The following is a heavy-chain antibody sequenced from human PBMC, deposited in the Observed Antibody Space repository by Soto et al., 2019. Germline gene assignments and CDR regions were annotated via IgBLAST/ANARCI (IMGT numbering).Heavy chain of an antibody. Sequence: ASVKVSCKASGYTFTGYYMHWVRQAPGQGLEWMGWINPNSGGINYAQKFQGWVTMTRDTSISTAYMELSRLRSDDTAVYYCARDQLWFGELSYYYGMDVWGQGTTVTAP. D-gene: IGHD3-10*01. J-gene: IGHJ6*02. CDR3: ARDQLWFGELSYYYGMDV. CDR1: GYTFTGYY. V-gene: IGHV1-2*04. CDR2: INPNSGGI.